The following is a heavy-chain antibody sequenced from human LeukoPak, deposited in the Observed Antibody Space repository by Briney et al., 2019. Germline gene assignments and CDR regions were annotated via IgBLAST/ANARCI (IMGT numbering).Heavy chain of an antibody. Sequence: PSETLSLTCTVSGGSITSTNYYWGWIRRPPGKGLEWIGSIYYSGATFYNPSLRSRVTISVDTSKNQFSLKLSSVTAADTAVYYCARLIPFSGWLYYFDFWGQKTLFTVSS. CDR2: IYYSGAT. CDR1: GGSITSTNYY. V-gene: IGHV4-39*01. D-gene: IGHD6-19*01. CDR3: ARLIPFSGWLYYFDF. J-gene: IGHJ4*02.